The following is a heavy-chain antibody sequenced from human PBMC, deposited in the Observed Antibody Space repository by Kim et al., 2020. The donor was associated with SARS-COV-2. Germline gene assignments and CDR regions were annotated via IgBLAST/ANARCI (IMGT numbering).Heavy chain of an antibody. CDR3: ARDLIIPGLWSGYLGGVDY. Sequence: GGSLRLSCAASGFTFSSYSMNWVRQAPGKGLEWVSSISSSSSYIYYADSVKGRFTISRDNAKNSLYLQMNSLRAEDTAVYYCARDLIIPGLWSGYLGGVDYWGQGTLVTVSS. CDR1: GFTFSSYS. D-gene: IGHD3-3*01. J-gene: IGHJ4*02. CDR2: ISSSSSYI. V-gene: IGHV3-21*01.